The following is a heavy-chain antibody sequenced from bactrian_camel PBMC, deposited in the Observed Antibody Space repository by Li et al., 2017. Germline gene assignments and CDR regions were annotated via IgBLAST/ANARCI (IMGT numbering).Heavy chain of an antibody. CDR1: GDTFENFY. CDR2: IDRAGAAT. D-gene: IGHD5*01. J-gene: IGHJ4*01. V-gene: IGHV3S32*01. Sequence: DVQLVESGGGSVQAGGSLRLSCAASGDTFENFYMAWFRLAPGNEREGVAAIDRAGAATYTYTVSGRFTISRDNAKNTVYLQMNSLKSEDTALYFCADFAGSSFNYWGQGTQVTVS. CDR3: ADFAGSSFNY.